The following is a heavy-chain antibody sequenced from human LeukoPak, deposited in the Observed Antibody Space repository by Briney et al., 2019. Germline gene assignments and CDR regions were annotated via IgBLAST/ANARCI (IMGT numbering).Heavy chain of an antibody. J-gene: IGHJ4*02. V-gene: IGHV3-23*01. CDR1: GFSFSSYA. CDR3: AKDLVGDTRGYHFDS. D-gene: IGHD1-26*01. CDR2: ISGSGGNT. Sequence: GGSLRLSCAASGFSFSSYAMSWVRQAPGEGLERVSVISGSGGNTDYADSVKGRFTISRDNSKNTLYLQMNSLRVEDTAVYYCAKDLVGDTRGYHFDSWGQGTLVTVSS.